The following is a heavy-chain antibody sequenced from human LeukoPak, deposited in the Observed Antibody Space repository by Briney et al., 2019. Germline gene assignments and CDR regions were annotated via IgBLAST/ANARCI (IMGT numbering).Heavy chain of an antibody. CDR1: GFTFSNAW. CDR3: TKFDYAAFEY. J-gene: IGHJ4*02. Sequence: KSGGSLRLSCAASGFTFSNAWMNWVRQAPGKGLEWVGRIKSKSYGGTIDYAAPVKGRFTISRDDSKNTLYLHMNSLKTEDTAVYYCTKFDYAAFEYWGQGALVTVSS. V-gene: IGHV3-15*01. D-gene: IGHD4-17*01. CDR2: IKSKSYGGTI.